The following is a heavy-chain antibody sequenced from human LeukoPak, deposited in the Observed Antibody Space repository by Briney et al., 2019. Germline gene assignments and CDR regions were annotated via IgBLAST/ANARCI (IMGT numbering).Heavy chain of an antibody. CDR2: ISSSGSTI. D-gene: IGHD1-26*01. Sequence: GGSLRLSCAASGFTFSDYYMSWIRQAPGKGLEWVSYISSSGSTIYYADSVKGRFTISRDNAKNSLYLQMNSLRAEDTSVYYCAGDPGNFYLPYYDYMDVWGKGTTVTVSS. CDR1: GFTFSDYY. CDR3: AGDPGNFYLPYYDYMDV. V-gene: IGHV3-11*04. J-gene: IGHJ6*03.